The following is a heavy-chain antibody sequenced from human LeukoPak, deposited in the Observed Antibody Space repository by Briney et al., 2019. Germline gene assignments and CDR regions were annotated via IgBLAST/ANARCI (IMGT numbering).Heavy chain of an antibody. CDR1: GGSISSYY. CDR3: ARRGIAARPSGAFDI. CDR2: IYYSGST. V-gene: IGHV4-59*08. Sequence: SETLSLTCTVSGGSISSYYWSWIRQPPGKGLEWIGYIYYSGSTNYNPSLKSRVTISVDTSKNQFSLKLSSVTAADTAVYYCARRGIAARPSGAFDIWGQGTMVTVSS. D-gene: IGHD6-6*01. J-gene: IGHJ3*02.